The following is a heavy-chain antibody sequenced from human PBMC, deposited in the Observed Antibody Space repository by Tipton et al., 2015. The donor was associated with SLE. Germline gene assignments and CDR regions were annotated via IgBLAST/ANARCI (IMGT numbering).Heavy chain of an antibody. D-gene: IGHD6-19*01. CDR3: ARDRVSGWFHFDY. V-gene: IGHV3-23*03. CDR2: IYSGATST. Sequence: SLRLSCAASGFNFAIHAISWVRQAPGKGLEWVSVIYSGATSTYYADSVKGRFTISRDNSKNTVFLQMNSLRGEATAVYYCARDRVSGWFHFDYWGQGTLVTVSS. CDR1: GFNFAIHA. J-gene: IGHJ4*02.